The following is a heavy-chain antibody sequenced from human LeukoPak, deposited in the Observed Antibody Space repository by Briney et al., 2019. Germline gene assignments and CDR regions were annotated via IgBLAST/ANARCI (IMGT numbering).Heavy chain of an antibody. CDR3: ARDGTSTDDY. V-gene: IGHV1-18*01. Sequence: ASVKVSCKASGGTFSGYAISWVRQAPGQGLEWMGWISGNNDNPNYGQKFQGRLTVTTDSSTSTAYMELRNLRSDDTAVYYCARDGTSTDDYWGQGTLVTVSS. CDR2: ISGNNDNP. CDR1: GGTFSGYA. D-gene: IGHD2-2*01. J-gene: IGHJ4*02.